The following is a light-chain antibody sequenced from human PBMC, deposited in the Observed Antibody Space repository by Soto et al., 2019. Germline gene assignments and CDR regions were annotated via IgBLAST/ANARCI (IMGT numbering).Light chain of an antibody. J-gene: IGKJ1*01. CDR2: GAS. CDR1: QSVTSSY. CDR3: QQYGTSPVT. V-gene: IGKV3-20*01. Sequence: EIVLTQSPGTLSLFPGERATLSFRASQSVTSSYLAWYQQTPGQDPRLLIYGASSRATGIPDRFSGSGSGTDFTLTISRLEPEDFAMYYCQQYGTSPVTFGQGTKVDIK.